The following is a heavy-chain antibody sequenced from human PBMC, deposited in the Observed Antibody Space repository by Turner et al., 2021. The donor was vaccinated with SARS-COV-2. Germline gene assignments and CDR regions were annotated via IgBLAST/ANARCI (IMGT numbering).Heavy chain of an antibody. CDR1: GFTFSSYA. CDR2: ISYDGSNK. V-gene: IGHV3-30-3*01. CDR3: ARALINYCTNGVCFPFDP. J-gene: IGHJ5*02. Sequence: QVQRVESGGGVVQPGRPLRRSCAASGFTFSSYAMHWVRQAPGKGLEWVAVISYDGSNKYYADSVKGRFTISRDNSKNTLYLQMNSLRAEDTAVYYCARALINYCTNGVCFPFDPWGQGTLVTVSS. D-gene: IGHD2-8*01.